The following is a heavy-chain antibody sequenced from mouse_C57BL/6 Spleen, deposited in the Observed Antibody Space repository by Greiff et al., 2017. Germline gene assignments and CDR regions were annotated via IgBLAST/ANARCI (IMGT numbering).Heavy chain of an antibody. CDR2: INPYNGDT. J-gene: IGHJ3*01. CDR1: GYSFTGYF. Sequence: VQLQQSGPELVKPGDSVKISCKASGYSFTGYFMNWVMQSHGKSLEWIGRINPYNGDTFYNQKFKGKATLTVDKSSSTAHMELRSLTSEDSAVYYCARYGDFHYYGSSYPFAYWGQGTLVTVSA. D-gene: IGHD1-1*01. V-gene: IGHV1-20*01. CDR3: ARYGDFHYYGSSYPFAY.